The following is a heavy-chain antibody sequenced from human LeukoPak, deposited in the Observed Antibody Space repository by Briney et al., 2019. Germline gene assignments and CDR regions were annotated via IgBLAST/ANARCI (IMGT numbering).Heavy chain of an antibody. J-gene: IGHJ4*02. CDR2: IWYDGTNK. D-gene: IGHD3-3*01. CDR3: AKIGDYDFWSGPNAGHFDY. CDR1: GFSFSSYG. Sequence: PGRSLRLSCAASGFSFSSYGMHWVRQAPGKGLEWVAVIWYDGTNKYYADSVKGRFTISRDNSKNTLYLQTNSLKVEDTAVYFCAKIGDYDFWSGPNAGHFDYWGQGTLVTVSS. V-gene: IGHV3-33*06.